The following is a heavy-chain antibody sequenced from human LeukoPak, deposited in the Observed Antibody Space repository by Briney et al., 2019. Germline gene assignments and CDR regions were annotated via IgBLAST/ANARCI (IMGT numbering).Heavy chain of an antibody. V-gene: IGHV3-21*01. CDR2: ISSGSSYI. J-gene: IGHJ3*02. CDR1: GFSFSNYG. D-gene: IGHD6-13*01. Sequence: GGSLRLSCAASGFSFSNYGMNGVRQAPGKGLEWVSSISSGSSYIYYADSLKGRSTISRDNAKNSLYLQMNSLRVEDTAVYYCARRLKAATGDAFDIWGQGAMVTVSS. CDR3: ARRLKAATGDAFDI.